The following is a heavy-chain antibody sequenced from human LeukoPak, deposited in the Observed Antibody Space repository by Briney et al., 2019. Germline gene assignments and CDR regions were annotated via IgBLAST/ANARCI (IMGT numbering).Heavy chain of an antibody. CDR1: GYIFTSYG. CDR2: ISAYNGNT. V-gene: IGHV1-18*01. D-gene: IGHD2-2*01. Sequence: ASVKVSCKASGYIFTSYGISWVRQAPGQGLEWMGWISAYNGNTNYAQKLQGRVTMTTDTSTSTVYMELRSLRSDDTAVYYCASSRGSFDYWGQGTLVTVSS. J-gene: IGHJ4*02. CDR3: ASSRGSFDY.